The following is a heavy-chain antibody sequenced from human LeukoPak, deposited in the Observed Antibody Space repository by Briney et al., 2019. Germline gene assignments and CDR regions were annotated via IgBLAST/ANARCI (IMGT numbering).Heavy chain of an antibody. Sequence: ASVNVSCKASGYTFTSYDINWVRQATGQGLEWMGWMNPNSGNTGYAQKFQGRVTITRNTSISTAYMELSSLRSEDTAVYYCARGGGNLYYYYYMDVWGKGTTVTASS. V-gene: IGHV1-8*03. CDR2: MNPNSGNT. J-gene: IGHJ6*03. CDR3: ARGGGNLYYYYYMDV. CDR1: GYTFTSYD. D-gene: IGHD4-23*01.